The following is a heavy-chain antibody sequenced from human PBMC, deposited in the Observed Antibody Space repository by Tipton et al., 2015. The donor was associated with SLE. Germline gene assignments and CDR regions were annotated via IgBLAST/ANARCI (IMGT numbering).Heavy chain of an antibody. CDR1: GASIRSDY. CDR3: ARAPTYSSGWFDY. J-gene: IGHJ4*02. D-gene: IGHD6-19*01. V-gene: IGHV4-59*01. CDR2: IHYIGST. Sequence: TLSLTCTVSGASIRSDYWSWIRQPPGKGLEWIGNIHYIGSTNNNPSLKSRVTISVDTSKNQFSLKLSSVTAADTAVYYCARAPTYSSGWFDYWGQGTLVTVSS.